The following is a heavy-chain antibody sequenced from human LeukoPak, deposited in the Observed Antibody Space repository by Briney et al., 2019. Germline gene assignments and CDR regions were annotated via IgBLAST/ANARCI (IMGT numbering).Heavy chain of an antibody. CDR1: GGSFSGYY. D-gene: IGHD2-2*01. V-gene: IGHV4-34*01. CDR3: ARVKKVVPAARTSYNWFDP. Sequence: SETLSLTCAVYGGSFSGYYWSWIRQPPGRGLEWIGEINHSGSTNYNPSLKSRVTISVDTSKNQFSLKLSSVTAADTAVYYCARVKKVVPAARTSYNWFDPWGQGTLVTVSS. J-gene: IGHJ5*02. CDR2: INHSGST.